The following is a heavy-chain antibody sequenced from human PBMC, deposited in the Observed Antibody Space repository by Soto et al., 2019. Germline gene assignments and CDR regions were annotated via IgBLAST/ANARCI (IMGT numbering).Heavy chain of an antibody. D-gene: IGHD1-26*01. CDR2: VYPDDSDI. J-gene: IGHJ3*02. V-gene: IGHV5-51*01. Sequence: EVQLVQSGAEVKKPGESLKISCKGSGYSFGNFWIARVRQMPGKGLEWMGIVYPDDSDIRYSPSFQGQVTISADKSVSTAFLHLSTLRASETAIYYCAKTLVGGGALDIWGQGTVVTVSS. CDR3: AKTLVGGGALDI. CDR1: GYSFGNFW.